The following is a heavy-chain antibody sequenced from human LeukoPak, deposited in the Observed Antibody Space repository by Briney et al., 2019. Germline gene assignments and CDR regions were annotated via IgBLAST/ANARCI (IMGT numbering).Heavy chain of an antibody. J-gene: IGHJ3*01. D-gene: IGHD6-25*01. Sequence: GRSLRLSCAASGFTFSSYAMHWVRQAPGKGLEWVAFIRYDGSNKYYADSVKGRFTISRDNSKNTLYLQMNSLRAEDTAVYYCARRSAAKDAFDFWGQGTMVTVSS. CDR2: IRYDGSNK. CDR1: GFTFSSYA. V-gene: IGHV3-30*04. CDR3: ARRSAAKDAFDF.